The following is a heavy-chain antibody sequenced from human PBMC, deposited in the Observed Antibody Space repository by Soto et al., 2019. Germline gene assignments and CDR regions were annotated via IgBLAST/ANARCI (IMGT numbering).Heavy chain of an antibody. D-gene: IGHD6-19*01. Sequence: GGSLRLSCAASGFTFSSYSMNWVRQAPGKGLEWVSYISSSSSTIYYADSVKGRFTISRDNAKNSLYLQMNSLRDEDTAVYYCAREGSPPWGGWSYNWFDPWGQGTRVTVSS. CDR2: ISSSSSTI. V-gene: IGHV3-48*02. CDR1: GFTFSSYS. J-gene: IGHJ5*02. CDR3: AREGSPPWGGWSYNWFDP.